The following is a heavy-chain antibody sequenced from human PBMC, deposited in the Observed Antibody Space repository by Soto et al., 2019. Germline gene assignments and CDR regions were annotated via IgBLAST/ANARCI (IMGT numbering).Heavy chain of an antibody. D-gene: IGHD3-16*01. CDR1: GFSFSGSA. CDR3: AKGSSSHCPSFVSGCSY. Sequence: GSLRLSCAASGFSFSGSAMHWVRQASGKGLEWVGRVRNKGNSYETGFAASVKGRFSISRDDSKNTVYLQMNSLTTDDTAVYYCAKGSSSHCPSFVSGCSYWGQGTLVTVSS. J-gene: IGHJ4*02. V-gene: IGHV3-73*01. CDR2: VRNKGNSYET.